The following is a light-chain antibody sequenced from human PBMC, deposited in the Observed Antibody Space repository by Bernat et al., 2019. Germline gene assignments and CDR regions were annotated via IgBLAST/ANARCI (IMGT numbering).Light chain of an antibody. CDR1: SNNVGYQG. J-gene: IGLJ2*01. CDR2: RNN. CDR3: SAWDSSLNVVV. Sequence: QAGLTQPPSVSKASRQTATLTCTGNSNNVGYQGAAWLQQHQGHPPKLLSYRNNNRPSGISERFSASRSGNTASLTITGLQPEDEADYYCSAWDSSLNVVVFGGGTKLTVL. V-gene: IGLV10-54*04.